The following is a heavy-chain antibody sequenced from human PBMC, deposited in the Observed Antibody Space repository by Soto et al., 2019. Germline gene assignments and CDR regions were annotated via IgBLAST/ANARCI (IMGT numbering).Heavy chain of an antibody. CDR3: ARDSDDLGLLNYYYERDV. CDR2: LNPNSGGT. V-gene: IGHV1-2*02. D-gene: IGHD1-1*01. J-gene: IGHJ6*02. CDR1: GYTFTGYY. Sequence: QVQLGQSGAEVKKPVASVKVSCKASGYTFTGYYMDWVRHAPGQGREWIGWLNPNSGGTNYAQKFQGRVTVTRDTSISKSYMDLRRLRSYDTTVYYCARDSDDLGLLNYYYERDVWRQASTVPVS.